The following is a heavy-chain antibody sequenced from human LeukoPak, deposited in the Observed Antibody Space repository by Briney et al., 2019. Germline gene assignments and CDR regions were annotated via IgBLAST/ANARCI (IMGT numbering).Heavy chain of an antibody. D-gene: IGHD3-3*01. CDR1: GFTFTDYS. CDR2: ISYDGSNK. CDR3: ARGVDFWSGSYRYDAFDI. Sequence: GGSLRLSCAASGFTFTDYSIHWVRQAPGKGLEWVAIISYDGSNKYYADSVKGRFTVSRDNSKNTLYLQMNSLRAEDTAVYYCARGVDFWSGSYRYDAFDIWGQGTMVTVSS. V-gene: IGHV3-30-3*01. J-gene: IGHJ3*02.